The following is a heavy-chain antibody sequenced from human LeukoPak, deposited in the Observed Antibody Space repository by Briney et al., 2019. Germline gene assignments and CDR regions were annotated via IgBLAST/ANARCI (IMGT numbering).Heavy chain of an antibody. J-gene: IGHJ4*02. CDR2: VDPEDGET. CDR1: GYTFTDYY. Sequence: GASVKVSCKVSGYTFTDYYMHLVQQAPGKGLEWMGLVDPEDGETIYAEKFQGRVTITADTSTDTAYMELSSLRSEDTAVYYCATEAKLLHFDYWGQGTLVTVSS. CDR3: ATEAKLLHFDY. V-gene: IGHV1-69-2*01. D-gene: IGHD2-15*01.